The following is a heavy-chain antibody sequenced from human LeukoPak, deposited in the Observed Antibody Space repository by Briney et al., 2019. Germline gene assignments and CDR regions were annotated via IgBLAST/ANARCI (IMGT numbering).Heavy chain of an antibody. D-gene: IGHD5-24*01. Sequence: PGGSLRLSCSASGFPFNTYAIHWVRQAPGKGLEWVANIKQDGSKKSYVDSVKGRFTISRDNAKNSLYLQMNSLRAEDTAIYYCTRVGYIDEGIDYWGQGTLVTVSS. CDR2: IKQDGSKK. CDR3: TRVGYIDEGIDY. V-gene: IGHV3-7*04. CDR1: GFPFNTYA. J-gene: IGHJ4*02.